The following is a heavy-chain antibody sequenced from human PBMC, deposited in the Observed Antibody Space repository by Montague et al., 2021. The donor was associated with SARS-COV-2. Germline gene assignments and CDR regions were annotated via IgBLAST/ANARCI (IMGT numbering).Heavy chain of an antibody. Sequence: SLRLSCAASGFTFSSYGIHWVRQAPGKGLEWVAVISYDGSNKHYADSVKGRFTISRDNSKNTLYLQMNSLRAEDTAVYYCAKDQGDCSSSRCFRVWTYYYYGMDVWGQGTTVTVSS. CDR3: AKDQGDCSSSRCFRVWTYYYYGMDV. CDR1: GFTFSSYG. CDR2: ISYDGSNK. D-gene: IGHD2-2*01. V-gene: IGHV3-30*18. J-gene: IGHJ6*02.